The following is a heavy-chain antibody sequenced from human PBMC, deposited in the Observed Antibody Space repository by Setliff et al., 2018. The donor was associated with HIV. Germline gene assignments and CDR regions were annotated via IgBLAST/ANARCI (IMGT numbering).Heavy chain of an antibody. CDR1: GGSIISEISW. CDR3: ARCSVGWSREEHPRPDGAFHI. V-gene: IGHV4-61*09. CDR2: IYMRGGT. J-gene: IGHJ3*02. Sequence: SETLSLTCTVSGGSIISEISWWAWIRQPAGKGPEWLGQIYMRGGTDYNPSLEGRVTISLDTSKNQFSLKLRSVTAAETAVYYCARCSVGWSREEHPRPDGAFHIWGQGSMVTVSS. D-gene: IGHD3-3*01.